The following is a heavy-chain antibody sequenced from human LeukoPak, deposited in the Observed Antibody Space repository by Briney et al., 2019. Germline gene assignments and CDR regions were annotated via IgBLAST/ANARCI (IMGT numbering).Heavy chain of an antibody. D-gene: IGHD6-13*01. CDR1: SGSISSGLYY. V-gene: IGHV4-61*02. J-gene: IGHJ3*02. CDR2: IYTRGST. CDR3: ARVTIPAAGHAFDI. Sequence: SETLSLTCTVSSGSISSGLYYWSWIRQPAGKGLEWIGRIYTRGSTNYNPSLKSRVTISIDTSRDQFSLKLTSVTAADTAVYYCARVTIPAAGHAFDIWGQGTMVTVSS.